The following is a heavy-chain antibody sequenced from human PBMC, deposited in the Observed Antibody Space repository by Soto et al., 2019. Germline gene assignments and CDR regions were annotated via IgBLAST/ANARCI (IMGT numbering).Heavy chain of an antibody. CDR2: IYHSGST. CDR3: VRVEGGYDGHYYYYYGMDV. D-gene: IGHD5-12*01. CDR1: GGSISSGGYS. Sequence: PSETLSLTCAVSGGSISSGGYSWNWIRQPPGKGLEWIGYIYHSGSTYYNPSLKSRVIISVDRSKNQFSLKLSSVTAADTAVYYCVRVEGGYDGHYYYYYGMDVWGQGTTVTVSS. J-gene: IGHJ6*02. V-gene: IGHV4-30-2*01.